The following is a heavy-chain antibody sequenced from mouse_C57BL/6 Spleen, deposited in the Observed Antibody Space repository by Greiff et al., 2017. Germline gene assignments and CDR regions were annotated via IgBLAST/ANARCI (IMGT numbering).Heavy chain of an antibody. D-gene: IGHD1-1*02. CDR2: IDPSDSYT. CDR1: GYTFTSYW. CDR3: ARGGDLDY. V-gene: IGHV1-50*01. Sequence: QVQLQQPGAELVKPGASVKLSCKASGYTFTSYWMQWVKQRPGQGLEWIGEIDPSDSYTNYNQKVKGKATLTVDTSSSTAYMQLSSLKSEDSAVYYVARGGDLDYWGQGTTLTVSS. J-gene: IGHJ2*01.